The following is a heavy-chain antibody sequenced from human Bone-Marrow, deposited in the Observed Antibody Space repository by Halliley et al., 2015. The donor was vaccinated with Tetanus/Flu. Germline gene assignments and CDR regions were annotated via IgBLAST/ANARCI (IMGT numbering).Heavy chain of an antibody. V-gene: IGHV3-11*05. Sequence: YISSSSGNTNYADSVKGRFTVSRDNAKNSLYLQMNSLRAEDTAVYYCARGKLGSTTSFSYFDYWGQGTLVTVSS. CDR2: ISSSSGNT. J-gene: IGHJ4*02. CDR3: ARGKLGSTTSFSYFDY. D-gene: IGHD2-2*01.